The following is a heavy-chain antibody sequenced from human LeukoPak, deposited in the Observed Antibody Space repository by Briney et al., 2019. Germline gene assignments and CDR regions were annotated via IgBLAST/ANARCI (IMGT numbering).Heavy chain of an antibody. CDR2: ISYDGSDK. Sequence: GGSLRLPCAASGFTFSSYGIHWVRQAPGKGLEWVAVISYDGSDKYYADSVKGRFTIFRDNSKNTLYLQMNSLRAEDTAVYYCAKARGYSGSPPSDYWGQGTLVTVSS. J-gene: IGHJ4*02. V-gene: IGHV3-30*18. CDR1: GFTFSSYG. D-gene: IGHD1-26*01. CDR3: AKARGYSGSPPSDY.